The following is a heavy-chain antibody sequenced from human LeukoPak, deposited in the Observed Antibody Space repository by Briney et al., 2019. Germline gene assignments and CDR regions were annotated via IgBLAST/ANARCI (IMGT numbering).Heavy chain of an antibody. D-gene: IGHD5-12*01. J-gene: IGHJ6*02. Sequence: GASVKVSCKASGYTFTSYYMHWVRQAPGQGLEWMGIINPSGGSTSYAQKFQGRVTMTRDTSTSTVYMELSSLRSEDTAVYYCARDGRGYSDHGVDGMDVWGQGTTVTVSS. CDR2: INPSGGST. CDR3: ARDGRGYSDHGVDGMDV. CDR1: GYTFTSYY. V-gene: IGHV1-46*01.